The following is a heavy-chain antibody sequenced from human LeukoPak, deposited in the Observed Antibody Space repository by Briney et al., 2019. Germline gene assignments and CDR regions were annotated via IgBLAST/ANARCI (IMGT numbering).Heavy chain of an antibody. CDR1: DGSISSSSYY. CDR2: IYYSGIT. Sequence: KTSETLSLTCTVSDGSISSSSYYWGWIRQPPGKGLEWIGSIYYSGITYYNPSLKSRVTISVDTSKNQFSLKLSSVTAADTAVYYCARQGRGGSYFRSWGQETLVTVSS. V-gene: IGHV4-39*01. J-gene: IGHJ4*02. D-gene: IGHD1-26*01. CDR3: ARQGRGGSYFRS.